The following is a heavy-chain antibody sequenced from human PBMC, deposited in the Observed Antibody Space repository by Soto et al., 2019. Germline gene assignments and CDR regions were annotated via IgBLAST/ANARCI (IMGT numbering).Heavy chain of an antibody. Sequence: QIQLVQSGGEVKKPGASVKVSCKSSGYNFISHSITWVRQAPGQGLEWMGRISAYNGNTNHAQKFQGRLTMTTDTSTSTAYMQLRSLRPDDTAVYYCARGAFSGGAPGWRDIDVWCQGTTVTVSS. CDR1: GYNFISHS. V-gene: IGHV1-18*01. CDR2: ISAYNGNT. CDR3: ARGAFSGGAPGWRDIDV. D-gene: IGHD2-21*01. J-gene: IGHJ6*02.